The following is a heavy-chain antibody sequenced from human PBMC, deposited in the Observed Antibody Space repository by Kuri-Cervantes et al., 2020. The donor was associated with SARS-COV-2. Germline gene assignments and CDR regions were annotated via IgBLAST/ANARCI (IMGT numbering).Heavy chain of an antibody. CDR3: AAKGCHKQKRSRCYSDY. CDR1: GGSFSGYY. Sequence: TLSLSRVVYGGSFSGYYWSGIRQPPGKGLEWIGEINHSGSTNYNPSPKSRVTISVDTSKNQFSLKLSSVTAADTAVDYCAAKGCHKQKRSRCYSDYWGQGTLVTVSS. D-gene: IGHD2-15*01. J-gene: IGHJ4*02. CDR2: INHSGST. V-gene: IGHV4-34*01.